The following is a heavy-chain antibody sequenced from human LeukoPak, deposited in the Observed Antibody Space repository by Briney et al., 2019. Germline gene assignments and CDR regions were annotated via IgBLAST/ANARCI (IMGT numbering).Heavy chain of an antibody. CDR3: ARDASAYGSGEFFDY. V-gene: IGHV1-46*01. J-gene: IGHJ4*02. Sequence: ASVKVSCKASGYTFTSYYMHWVRQAPGQGLEWMGIINPSGGSTSYAQKFQGRVTMTRDTSTGTVYMEPSSLRSEDTAAYYCARDASAYGSGEFFDYWGQGTLVTVSS. CDR1: GYTFTSYY. CDR2: INPSGGST. D-gene: IGHD3-10*01.